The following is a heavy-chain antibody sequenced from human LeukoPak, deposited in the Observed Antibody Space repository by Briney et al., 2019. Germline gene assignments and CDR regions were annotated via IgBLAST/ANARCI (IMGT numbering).Heavy chain of an antibody. V-gene: IGHV3-7*01. CDR3: ARVFPYCSSTSCYIVKDKYYFDY. CDR1: GFTFSSCW. J-gene: IGHJ4*02. CDR2: INQDGSEK. Sequence: GGSLRLSCAASGFTFSSCWMSWVRQAPGKGLEWVANINQDGSEKYYVDSVQGRFTISRDNAKNSLYLQMNSLRAEDTAVYYCARVFPYCSSTSCYIVKDKYYFDYWGQGTLVTVSS. D-gene: IGHD2-2*02.